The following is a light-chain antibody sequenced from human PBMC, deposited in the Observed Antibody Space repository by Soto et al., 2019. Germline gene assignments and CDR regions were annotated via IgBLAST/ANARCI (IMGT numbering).Light chain of an antibody. CDR2: KVS. V-gene: IGKV2-30*02. CDR3: MQGPHWPIT. CDR1: QSLVHSDGIAY. Sequence: VVAQSRLSVRGTRGQPASSCWRSNQSLVHSDGIAYFSWFQXRQGRSPRRXIYKVSNRDSGVPARFSGSGSGTDLAMKISRVEAEDVGVYYCMQGPHWPITFGQGTRLEIK. J-gene: IGKJ5*01.